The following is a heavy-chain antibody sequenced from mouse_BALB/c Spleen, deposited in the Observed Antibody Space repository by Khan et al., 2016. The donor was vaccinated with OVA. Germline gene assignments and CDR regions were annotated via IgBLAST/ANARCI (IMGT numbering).Heavy chain of an antibody. V-gene: IGHV14-1*02. D-gene: IGHD2-1*01. CDR2: IDPENGNT. CDR1: GFNIKDYY. Sequence: VQLKESGAELVRPGALVKLSCKASGFNIKDYYMLWVKQRPEQGLEWIGWIDPENGNTIYDPKFQAKASITADTSSNPAYLQLSSLTSEDTAVYYCARRGYGSYWFAYWGQGTRVTVSA. CDR3: ARRGYGSYWFAY. J-gene: IGHJ3*01.